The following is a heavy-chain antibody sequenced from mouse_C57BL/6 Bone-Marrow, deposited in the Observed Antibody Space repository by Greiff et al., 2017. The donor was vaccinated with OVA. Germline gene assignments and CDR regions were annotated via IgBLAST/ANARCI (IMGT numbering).Heavy chain of an antibody. CDR3: ARLDAMDY. J-gene: IGHJ4*01. CDR1: GFTFSDFY. Sequence: EVKLVESGGGLVQPGGSLKLSCAASGFTFSDFYMYWIRQTPEKRLEWVAYISNGGGSTYYPDTVKGRFTISRDNAKNTLYLQMSRLKSEDTAMYYCARLDAMDYWGQGTLVTVSS. V-gene: IGHV5-12*01. CDR2: ISNGGGST.